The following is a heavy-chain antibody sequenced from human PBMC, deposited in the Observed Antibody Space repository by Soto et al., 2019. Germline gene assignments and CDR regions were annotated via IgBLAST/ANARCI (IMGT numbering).Heavy chain of an antibody. CDR2: IYYSGST. J-gene: IGHJ4*02. CDR3: ARHKRYYDILTGYSPYYFDY. D-gene: IGHD3-9*01. Sequence: SETLSLTCTVSGGSISSSSYYWGWIRQPPGKGLEWIGSIYYSGSTYYNPSLKSRVTISVDTSKNQFSLKLSSVTAADTAVYYCARHKRYYDILTGYSPYYFDYWGQVTLVPVSS. CDR1: GGSISSSSYY. V-gene: IGHV4-39*01.